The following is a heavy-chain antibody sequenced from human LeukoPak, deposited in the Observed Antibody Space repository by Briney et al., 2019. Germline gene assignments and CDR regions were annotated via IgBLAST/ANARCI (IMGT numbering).Heavy chain of an antibody. CDR2: ISYDGSNK. CDR3: ARLLPKLIAVAGVQGNYFDY. D-gene: IGHD6-19*01. Sequence: PGRSLRLSCAASGFTFSSYAMHWVRQAPGKGLEWVAVISYDGSNKYYADSVKGRFTISRDNSKNTLYLQMNSLRAEDTAVYYCARLLPKLIAVAGVQGNYFDYWGRGTLVTVSS. J-gene: IGHJ4*02. V-gene: IGHV3-30-3*01. CDR1: GFTFSSYA.